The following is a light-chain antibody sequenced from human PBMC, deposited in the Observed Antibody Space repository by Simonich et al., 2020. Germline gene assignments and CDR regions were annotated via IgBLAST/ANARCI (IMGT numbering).Light chain of an antibody. J-gene: IGKJ1*01. Sequence: DIVMTQSPDSLAVSLGERATINCTSSQSVLYSSNNKTYLAWYQQKPGQPPKLRIYWASTRESGFPDRFSGSGSGTDFTLTFSSRQAEDVAVYYCQQYYSTPRTFGQGTKVEIK. CDR2: WAS. CDR3: QQYYSTPRT. V-gene: IGKV4-1*01. CDR1: QSVLYSSNNKTY.